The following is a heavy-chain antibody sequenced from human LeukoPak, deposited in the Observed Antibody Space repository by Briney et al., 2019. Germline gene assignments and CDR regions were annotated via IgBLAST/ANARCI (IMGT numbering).Heavy chain of an antibody. CDR2: INSSSGTI. CDR3: AKEGDNTGYRYFDD. CDR1: GFKLIGYS. V-gene: IGHV3-48*04. Sequence: GGSLRLSCAASGFKLIGYSMNWVRQAPGKGLEWVSYINSSSGTIIYADSVKGRFTISRDNAKNSLHLQMNSLRAEDTAVYYCAKEGDNTGYRYFDDWGQGTLVTVSS. J-gene: IGHJ4*02. D-gene: IGHD3-22*01.